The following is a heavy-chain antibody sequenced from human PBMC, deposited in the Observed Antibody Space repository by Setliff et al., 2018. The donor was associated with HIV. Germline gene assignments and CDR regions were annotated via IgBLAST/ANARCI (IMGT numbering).Heavy chain of an antibody. V-gene: IGHV4-59*03. CDR1: GASITSYY. D-gene: IGHD4-17*01. CDR2: IYSTGST. Sequence: PSETLSLTCTVSGASITSYYWSWIRQSPGRALEWIGYIYSTGSTNYNPSLQSRVPISMDASKNKFSLKVTSVNSADTDVYYCAKGAGFYGDYTFDYWGQGNLVTVSS. J-gene: IGHJ4*02. CDR3: AKGAGFYGDYTFDY.